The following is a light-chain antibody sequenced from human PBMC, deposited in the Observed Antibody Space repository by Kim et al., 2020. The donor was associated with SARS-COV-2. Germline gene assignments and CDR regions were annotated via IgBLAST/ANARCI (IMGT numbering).Light chain of an antibody. CDR1: QSISNY. J-gene: IGKJ2*01. CDR2: GAS. V-gene: IGKV3-15*01. CDR3: QQYSDWPPGNT. Sequence: EIVMTQSPATLSVSPGERATLSCRASQSISNYLAWYQHKPGQAPRLLIYGASTRASGVPARFSGSGSGTEFTLTITSLQSEDFAVYYCQQYSDWPPGNTFGQGTKL.